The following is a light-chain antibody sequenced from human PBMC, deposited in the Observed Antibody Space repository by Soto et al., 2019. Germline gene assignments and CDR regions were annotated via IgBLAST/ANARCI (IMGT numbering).Light chain of an antibody. Sequence: EFVLTQSPGTLSLSPGERATLSCRASQTVRNNYLAWYHQKPGQAPRLLIFGASARATGVPARFSGSWSGTEFTLTSINLQAEDFAVYYWQQYNNWITFGQGTRLEIK. J-gene: IGKJ5*01. V-gene: IGKV3-15*01. CDR2: GAS. CDR3: QQYNNWIT. CDR1: QTVRNN.